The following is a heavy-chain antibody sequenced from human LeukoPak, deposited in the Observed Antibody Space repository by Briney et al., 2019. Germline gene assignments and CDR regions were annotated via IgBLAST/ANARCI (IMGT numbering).Heavy chain of an antibody. V-gene: IGHV3-33*01. CDR3: ATTASRGPQSAEYFQY. Sequence: GGSLRLSWAAAGFTFINYGTHWVRQAPGKGLEWVAVIWYDGSNKYCSDSVKGRFTISRDNSKNTLYLQMNSLRAEDTAVYYCATTASRGPQSAEYFQYWGQGTLVTVSS. J-gene: IGHJ1*01. CDR2: IWYDGSNK. CDR1: GFTFINYG.